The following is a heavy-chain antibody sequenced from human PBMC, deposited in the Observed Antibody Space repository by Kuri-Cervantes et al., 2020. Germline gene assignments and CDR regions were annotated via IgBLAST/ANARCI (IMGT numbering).Heavy chain of an antibody. D-gene: IGHD3-3*01. Sequence: ASVKVSCKASGYTFTSYDISWVRQAPGQGLEFMGWISPYKGKLTYAQKFQGRVRLTTDTSTNTAYMELKSLRSDDTAVYYCVKDRRLLEWRGGLYFDSWGQGTLVTVSS. CDR3: VKDRRLLEWRGGLYFDS. CDR1: GYTFTSYD. CDR2: ISPYKGKL. J-gene: IGHJ4*02. V-gene: IGHV1-18*01.